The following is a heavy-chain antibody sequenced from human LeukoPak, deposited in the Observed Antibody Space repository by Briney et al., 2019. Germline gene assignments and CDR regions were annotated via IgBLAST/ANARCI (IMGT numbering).Heavy chain of an antibody. D-gene: IGHD5-18*01. CDR3: TTEPRYSYGLFDY. CDR2: IKTETDGGTT. J-gene: IGHJ4*02. V-gene: IGHV3-15*01. CDR1: GFTFTNAW. Sequence: GGSLRLSCVASGFTFTNAWMTWVRQTPGKGLVWVGLIKTETDGGTTDYAAPVKGRFTISRDDSKNTVYLQMNSLKIEDTAVYYCTTEPRYSYGLFDYWGQGTLVTVSS.